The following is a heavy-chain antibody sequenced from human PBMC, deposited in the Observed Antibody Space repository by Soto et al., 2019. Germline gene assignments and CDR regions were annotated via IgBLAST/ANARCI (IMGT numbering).Heavy chain of an antibody. CDR1: GFTFDDYA. Sequence: SLRLSCAASGFTFDDYAMHWVRHVPVKGLEWVSGINWNSGSIGYGDSVKGRFAISRDNAKNSLHLQMNSLSAEDTAFYYCVKDESINWYSGHFRHWGQGTLVTVSS. CDR3: VKDESINWYSGHFRH. V-gene: IGHV3-9*01. CDR2: INWNSGSI. D-gene: IGHD6-13*01. J-gene: IGHJ1*01.